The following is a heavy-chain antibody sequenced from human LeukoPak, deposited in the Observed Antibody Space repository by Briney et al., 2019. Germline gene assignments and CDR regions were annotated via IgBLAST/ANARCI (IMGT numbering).Heavy chain of an antibody. CDR1: GFTFSSYW. V-gene: IGHV3-74*01. Sequence: PGGSLRLSCAASGFTFSSYWMYWVRQAPGKGLVWVSRISSDGSGTSYADSVKGRFTISRDNAKNTLYLQMNSLRAEDTAVYYCIRGGSGWYYWGQGTLVTVSS. CDR3: IRGGSGWYY. D-gene: IGHD6-19*01. CDR2: ISSDGSGT. J-gene: IGHJ4*02.